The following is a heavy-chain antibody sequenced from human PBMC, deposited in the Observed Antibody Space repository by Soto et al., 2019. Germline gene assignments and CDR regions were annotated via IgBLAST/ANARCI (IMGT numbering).Heavy chain of an antibody. CDR2: ITGSATTT. D-gene: IGHD3-22*01. J-gene: IGHJ4*02. Sequence: EVQLLESGGGLVQPGWSLRLSCTASGFTFSNYAMSWVRQAPGKGLEWVSAITGSATTTYYADSVKGRFTISRDNSQNTWYLQMSSLRAEDTAIYYCAKDNSYYYDSSGYYFFHWGQGTLVTVSS. CDR1: GFTFSNYA. V-gene: IGHV3-23*01. CDR3: AKDNSYYYDSSGYYFFH.